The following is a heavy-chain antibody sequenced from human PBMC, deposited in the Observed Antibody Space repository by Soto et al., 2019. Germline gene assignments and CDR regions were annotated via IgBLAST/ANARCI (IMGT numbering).Heavy chain of an antibody. V-gene: IGHV6-1*01. J-gene: IGHJ5*01. CDR2: TYYRSSWSS. Sequence: SQTRARTCDISGDSVSSDIVAWNWIRQSPSRGLESLVRTYYRSSWSSDYAIAVRSRMTINADTSKNQVSLHLSSVTPEDTAVYYRPGVSHLGRGLNAWGQGNLDTVS. CDR3: PGVSHLGRGLNA. D-gene: IGHD3-10*01. CDR1: GDSVSSDIVA.